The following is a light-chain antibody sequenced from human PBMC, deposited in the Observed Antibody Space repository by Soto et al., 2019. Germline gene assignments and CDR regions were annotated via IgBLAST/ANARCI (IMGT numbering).Light chain of an antibody. V-gene: IGLV2-14*02. CDR1: SSDVGSYNL. J-gene: IGLJ3*02. CDR3: SSDVSFYTLGV. CDR2: EGT. Sequence: QSVLTQPASVSGSPGQSITISCTGTSSDVGSYNLVSWYQQHPGKAPKLMIYEGTKRPSGVSNRFSGSMSGNTASLTISGLQPADEAVYFCSSDVSFYTLGVFGGGTKLTVL.